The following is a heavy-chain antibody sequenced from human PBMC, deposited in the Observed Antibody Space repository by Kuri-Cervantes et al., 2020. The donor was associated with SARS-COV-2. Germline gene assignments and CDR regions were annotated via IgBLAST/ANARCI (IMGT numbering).Heavy chain of an antibody. J-gene: IGHJ3*02. Sequence: LSLTCAASGFTFISSWMHWVCQAPEKGLEWVADIKCDGSEKYYGDSVKGRLTISRDNAKNSLYLQVNSLRAEDTAVYYCARDFRGDAFDIWGQGTMVTVSS. V-gene: IGHV3-52*01. CDR3: ARDFRGDAFDI. CDR2: IKCDGSEK. CDR1: GFTFISSW.